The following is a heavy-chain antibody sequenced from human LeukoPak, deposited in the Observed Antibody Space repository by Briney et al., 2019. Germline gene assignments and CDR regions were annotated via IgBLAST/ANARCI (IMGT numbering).Heavy chain of an antibody. CDR2: IKQDGSEK. CDR1: GFTFSSYW. D-gene: IGHD1-26*01. CDR3: ARGGGSAGATTDY. V-gene: IGHV3-7*01. Sequence: PGGSLRLSCAASGFTFSSYWMSWVRQAPGKGLEWVANIKQDGSEKYYVDSVKGRFTISRDNAKNSLFLQMNSLRAEDTAVYYCARGGGSAGATTDYWGQGTLVTVSS. J-gene: IGHJ4*02.